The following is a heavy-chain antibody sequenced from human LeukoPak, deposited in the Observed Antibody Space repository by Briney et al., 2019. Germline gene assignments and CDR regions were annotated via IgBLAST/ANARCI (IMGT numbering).Heavy chain of an antibody. CDR3: ARDPDRLADYGGDYFDH. CDR2: ISHDGSHK. D-gene: IGHD4-23*01. CDR1: GFTFSSFS. Sequence: GGSLRLSCVASGFTFSSFSMHWVRQAPRNGLEWVAVISHDGSHKSYADSVRGRFTISRDNSKNTLSLQMNTLRPEDTALFYCARDPDRLADYGGDYFDHWGQGTLVTVSS. J-gene: IGHJ4*02. V-gene: IGHV3-30*04.